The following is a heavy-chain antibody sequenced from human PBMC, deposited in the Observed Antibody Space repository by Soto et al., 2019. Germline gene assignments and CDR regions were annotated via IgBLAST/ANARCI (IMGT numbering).Heavy chain of an antibody. D-gene: IGHD1-1*01. CDR1: GYTFTDHD. CDR3: ARPKSGXTYFDS. Sequence: ASVKVSCXASGYTFTDHDIPWCRQAPGQSLEGMGWINPYSGGTHCARKFQDRVTMARDTSVSTAYMELSSLKSDDTAVYYCARPKSGXTYFDSWGQGTVVTVSS. CDR2: INPYSGGT. J-gene: IGHJ4*02. V-gene: IGHV1-2*02.